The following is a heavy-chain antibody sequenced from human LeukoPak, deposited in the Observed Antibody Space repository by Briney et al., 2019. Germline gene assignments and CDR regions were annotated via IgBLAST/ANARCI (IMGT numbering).Heavy chain of an antibody. Sequence: SETLSLTCAVYGGSFSGYYWSWIRQPPGKGLEWIGEINHSGSANYNPSLKSRVTISVDASKSQFSLRLSSVTAADTAVYYCARLTYSNNWYFPRGLDNWFDPWGQGTLVTVSS. CDR3: ARLTYSNNWYFPRGLDNWFDP. V-gene: IGHV4-34*01. CDR2: INHSGSA. CDR1: GGSFSGYY. J-gene: IGHJ5*02. D-gene: IGHD6-13*01.